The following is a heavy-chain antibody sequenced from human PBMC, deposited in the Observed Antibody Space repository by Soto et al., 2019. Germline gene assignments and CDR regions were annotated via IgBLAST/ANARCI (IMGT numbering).Heavy chain of an antibody. D-gene: IGHD3-22*01. V-gene: IGHV1-46*01. CDR3: ARGTYYYDSSGYYWTTEVYYFDY. J-gene: IGHJ4*02. CDR2: INPSGGST. CDR1: GYTFTSYY. Sequence: VASVKVSCKASGYTFTSYYTHWVRQAPGQGLEWMGIINPSGGSTSYAQKFQGRVTMTRDTSTSTVYMELSSLRSEDTAVYYCARGTYYYDSSGYYWTTEVYYFDYWGQGTLVTVSS.